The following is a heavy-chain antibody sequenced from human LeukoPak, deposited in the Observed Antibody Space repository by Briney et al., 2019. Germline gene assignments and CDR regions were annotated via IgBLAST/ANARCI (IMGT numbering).Heavy chain of an antibody. CDR3: ARDGGSGRGYYYYYGMGV. D-gene: IGHD1-26*01. J-gene: IGHJ6*02. V-gene: IGHV3-53*01. CDR1: GFTVNTNY. Sequence: GGSLRLSCAASGFTVNTNYMSWVRQAPGKGLEWVSIMHSSGSTYYADSVKGRFTFSRDNSKNTLYLQMNSLRAEDTAVYYCARDGGSGRGYYYYYGMGVWGQGTTVTVSS. CDR2: MHSSGST.